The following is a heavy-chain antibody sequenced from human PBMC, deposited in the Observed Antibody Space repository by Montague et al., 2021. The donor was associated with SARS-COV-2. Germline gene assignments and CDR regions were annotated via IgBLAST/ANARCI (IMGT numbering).Heavy chain of an antibody. CDR1: GGSVNSDY. J-gene: IGHJ5*02. V-gene: IGHV4-59*02. Sequence: SETLSLTCTVSGGSVNSDYWSWIRQPPGKGLEWIGYIYYRGSTNYNPSLKSRVTISVDTSKNQFSLKLISVTAADTAVYYCAREDRWNWFDPWGQGTLVIVSS. CDR2: IYYRGST. D-gene: IGHD5-24*01. CDR3: AREDRWNWFDP.